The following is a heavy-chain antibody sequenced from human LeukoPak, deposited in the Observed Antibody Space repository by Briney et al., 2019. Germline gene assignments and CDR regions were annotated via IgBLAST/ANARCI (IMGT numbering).Heavy chain of an antibody. CDR2: IYSGGST. D-gene: IGHD6-13*01. CDR1: GFTFSSKY. V-gene: IGHV3-53*01. Sequence: GGSLRLSCAASGFTFSSKYMSWVRQAPGKGLEWVSVIYSGGSTYYADSVKGRFTISRDNSKNTLYLQMNSLRAEDTAVYYCARDEDGSWYRRGGFDPWGQGTLVTVSS. CDR3: ARDEDGSWYRRGGFDP. J-gene: IGHJ5*02.